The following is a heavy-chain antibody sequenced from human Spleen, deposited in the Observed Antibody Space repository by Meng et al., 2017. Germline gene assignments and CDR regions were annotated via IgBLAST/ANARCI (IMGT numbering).Heavy chain of an antibody. CDR3: ARGVNTADRRYFDF. CDR1: GYSISSGYY. CDR2: INHSGST. V-gene: IGHV4-38-2*02. D-gene: IGHD4-11*01. J-gene: IGHJ4*02. Sequence: SETLSLTCTVSGYSISSGYYWSWIRQPPGKGLEWIGEINHSGSTNYNTSLKSRVTISVDTSKNQFSLKLSSVTAADTAMYYCARGVNTADRRYFDFWGQGTLVTVSS.